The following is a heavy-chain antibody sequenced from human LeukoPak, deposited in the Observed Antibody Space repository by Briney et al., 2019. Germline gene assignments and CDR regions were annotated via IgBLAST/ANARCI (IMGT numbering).Heavy chain of an antibody. J-gene: IGHJ6*03. Sequence: GGSLRLSCTPSGFTFGHYAMSWFRQAPGKGLEWLGLIRSKPYRGTTEYAASVKGRFTISRDNSKNTLYLQMNSLRADDTAVYYCARSLRVRGVPDYMGVWGKGTTVTISS. CDR2: IRSKPYRGTT. CDR3: ARSLRVRGVPDYMGV. V-gene: IGHV3-49*03. CDR1: GFTFGHYA. D-gene: IGHD3-10*01.